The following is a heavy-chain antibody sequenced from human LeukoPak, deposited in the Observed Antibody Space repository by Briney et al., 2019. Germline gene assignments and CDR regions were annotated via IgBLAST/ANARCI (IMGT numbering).Heavy chain of an antibody. CDR3: AKSRGNWFDP. Sequence: PGGSLRLSCAASGFTFSSYAMSWARQAPGKGLEWVSAFSGSGGSTYYADSVKGRFTISRDNSKNTLYLQMNSLRAEDTAVYYCAKSRGNWFDPWGQGTLVTVSS. V-gene: IGHV3-23*01. CDR2: FSGSGGST. CDR1: GFTFSSYA. J-gene: IGHJ5*02.